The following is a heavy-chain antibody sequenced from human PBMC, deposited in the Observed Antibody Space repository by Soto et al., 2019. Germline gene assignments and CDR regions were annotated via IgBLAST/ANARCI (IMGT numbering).Heavy chain of an antibody. V-gene: IGHV6-1*01. CDR2: TYYRSKWYN. CDR3: ARGSGYSRHNYYYYGMDV. Sequence: SQTLSLTCAISGDSVSSNSAAWNWIRQSPSRGLEWLGRTYYRSKWYNDYAVSVKSRITINPDTSKNQFSLQLNSVTSEDTAVYYCARGSGYSRHNYYYYGMDVWGQGTTVTVSS. D-gene: IGHD5-18*01. J-gene: IGHJ6*02. CDR1: GDSVSSNSAA.